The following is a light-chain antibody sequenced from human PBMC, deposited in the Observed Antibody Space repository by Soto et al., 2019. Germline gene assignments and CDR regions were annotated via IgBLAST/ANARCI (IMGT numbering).Light chain of an antibody. J-gene: IGKJ3*01. CDR3: QQRSNWQGFT. CDR1: QSVSSY. CDR2: DAS. Sequence: EIVLTQSPATLSLSPGERATLSCRASQSVSSYLARYQQKPGQAPRLLIYDASNRATGIPARFSGSGSGTDFTLTISSLEPEDFAVYYCQQRSNWQGFTFGPGTKVDIK. V-gene: IGKV3-11*01.